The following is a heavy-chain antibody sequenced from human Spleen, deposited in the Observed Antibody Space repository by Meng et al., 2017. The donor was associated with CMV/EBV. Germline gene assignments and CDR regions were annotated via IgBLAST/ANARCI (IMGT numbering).Heavy chain of an antibody. V-gene: IGHV4-39*07. J-gene: IGHJ6*02. Sequence: SETLSLTCTVSGGSISSSSYYWGWIRQPPGKGLEWIGSIYYSGSTYYNPSLKSRVTISVDTSKNQFSLRLSSVSAADTAVYFCARIYPSDYYKYDVDVWGQGTTVTVSS. CDR1: GGSISSSSYY. CDR3: ARIYPSDYYKYDVDV. D-gene: IGHD3-3*01. CDR2: IYYSGST.